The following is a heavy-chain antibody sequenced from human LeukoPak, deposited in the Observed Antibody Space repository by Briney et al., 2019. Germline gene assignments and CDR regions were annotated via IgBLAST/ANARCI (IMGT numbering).Heavy chain of an antibody. CDR1: GGSISSGGYS. V-gene: IGHV4-34*01. D-gene: IGHD2-2*01. CDR2: INHSGST. J-gene: IGHJ6*02. CDR3: ARGCSSTSCYTDLYYYYYYGMGV. Sequence: PSETLPLTCAVSGGSISSGGYSWSWIRQPPGKGLEWIGEINHSGSTNYNPSLKSRVTISVDTSKNQFSLKLSSVTAADTAVYYCARGCSSTSCYTDLYYYYYYGMGVWGQGTTVTVSS.